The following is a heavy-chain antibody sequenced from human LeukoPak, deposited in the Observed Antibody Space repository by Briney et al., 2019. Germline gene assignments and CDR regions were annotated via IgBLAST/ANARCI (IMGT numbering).Heavy chain of an antibody. V-gene: IGHV3-7*01. CDR2: IKQDGSEK. J-gene: IGHJ4*02. Sequence: GGSLRLSCAASGFTFSSYWMSWVRQAPGKGLEWVANIKQDGSEKCYVDSVKGRFTISRDNAKNSLYLQMNSLRAEDTAVYYCARDRLLLWFPTTDYWGQGTLVTVSS. D-gene: IGHD3-10*01. CDR1: GFTFSSYW. CDR3: ARDRLLLWFPTTDY.